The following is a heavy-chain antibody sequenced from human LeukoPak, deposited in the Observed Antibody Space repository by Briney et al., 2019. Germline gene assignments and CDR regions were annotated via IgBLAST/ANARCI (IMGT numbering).Heavy chain of an antibody. Sequence: SETLSLTCAVYGGSFSGYYWSWIRQPPGKGLEWIGEINHSGSTNYNPSLKSRVTISEDTSKNQFSLKLSSVTAADTAVYYCARAGDFWSGYIVLWGRGTLVTVSS. CDR3: ARAGDFWSGYIVL. J-gene: IGHJ2*01. V-gene: IGHV4-34*01. D-gene: IGHD3-3*01. CDR1: GGSFSGYY. CDR2: INHSGST.